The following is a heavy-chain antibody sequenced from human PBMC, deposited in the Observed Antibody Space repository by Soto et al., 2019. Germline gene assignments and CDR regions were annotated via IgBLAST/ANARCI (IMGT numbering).Heavy chain of an antibody. D-gene: IGHD3-10*01. CDR1: GYTSTIYA. J-gene: IGHJ5*01. CDR2: ISGYGHT. V-gene: IGHV1-18*04. CDR3: ARSGDGNWFES. Sequence: ASVKVSYKASGYTSTIYAIGWVRQAPGQGLEWMGWISGYGHTNYAQKLQGRVTMTTDSSTSTVYMELRSLRSDDTAVYYCARSGDGNWFESWGQGTLVTVSS.